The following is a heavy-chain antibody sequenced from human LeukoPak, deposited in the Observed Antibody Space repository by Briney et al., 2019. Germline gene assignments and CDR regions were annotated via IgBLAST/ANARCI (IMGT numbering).Heavy chain of an antibody. CDR2: IYYSGNT. D-gene: IGHD3-3*01. J-gene: IGHJ3*02. V-gene: IGHV4-59*11. CDR3: AREFTYDPFDI. Sequence: SSETLSLTCTVSGGSISSHYWSWSRQPPGKGLEWIGYIYYSGNTYYNPSLKSRVTISVDTSKNQFSLKLSSVTAADTAVYYCAREFTYDPFDIWGQGTMVTVSS. CDR1: GGSISSHY.